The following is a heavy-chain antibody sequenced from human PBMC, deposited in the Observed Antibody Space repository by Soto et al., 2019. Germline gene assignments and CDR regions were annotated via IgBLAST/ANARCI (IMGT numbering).Heavy chain of an antibody. D-gene: IGHD2-15*01. Sequence: PGESLKISCEAFGLSFPYFWTGWVRQMPGKGLEWMGFIYPGDSQTKYNPTFQGQVTVSADSSINTAYLQLSSLKASDTGIYYCASGGGDFFDHWGRGTLVTVSS. CDR2: IYPGDSQT. CDR1: GLSFPYFW. V-gene: IGHV5-51*01. CDR3: ASGGGDFFDH. J-gene: IGHJ4*02.